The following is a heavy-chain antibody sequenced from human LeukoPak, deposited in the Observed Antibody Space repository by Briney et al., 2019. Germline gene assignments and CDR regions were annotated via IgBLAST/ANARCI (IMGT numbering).Heavy chain of an antibody. CDR3: ARDDSAD. D-gene: IGHD2-21*01. V-gene: IGHV1-18*01. CDR1: GYTFTHFG. CDR2: ISGYNDNP. J-gene: IGHJ4*02. Sequence: ASVKVSCKASGYTFTHFGISWVRQAPGQGRVWMGWISGYNDNPNYAQKLQGRVTLTTDTSTSTAYMELRSLRYDDTAVYYCARDDSADWGQGTLVTVSS.